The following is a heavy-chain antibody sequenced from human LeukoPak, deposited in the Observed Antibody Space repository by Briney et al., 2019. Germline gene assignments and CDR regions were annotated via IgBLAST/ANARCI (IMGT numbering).Heavy chain of an antibody. CDR2: IIPIFGTA. CDR3: ATARGQWLEFDY. J-gene: IGHJ4*02. V-gene: IGHV1-69*06. CDR1: GGTFSSYA. D-gene: IGHD6-19*01. Sequence: SVKVSCKASGGTFSSYAISWVRQAPGQGLEWMGGIIPIFGTANYAQKFQGRVTMTEDTSTDTAYMELSSLRSEDTAVYYCATARGQWLEFDYWGQGTLVTVSS.